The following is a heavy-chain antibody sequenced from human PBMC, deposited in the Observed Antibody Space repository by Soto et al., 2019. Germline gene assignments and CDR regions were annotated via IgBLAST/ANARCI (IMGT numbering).Heavy chain of an antibody. D-gene: IGHD2-2*01. CDR2: ISQSGST. J-gene: IGHJ4*02. V-gene: IGHV4-34*01. CDR3: ARGSGIAVIPGELEDVHYDY. Sequence: QVQLQQWGAGLLKPSETLSLTCAVYGQSFSGHTWSWIRQSPGKGLEWIGEISQSGSTYYNPSLNTRVPISADTSKNQFSLTLNSVTAADTGVFYCARGSGIAVIPGELEDVHYDYWGQGTLVSVSS. CDR1: GQSFSGHT.